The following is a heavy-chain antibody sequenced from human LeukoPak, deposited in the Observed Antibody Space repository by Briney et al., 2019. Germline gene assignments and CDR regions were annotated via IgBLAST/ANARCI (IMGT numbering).Heavy chain of an antibody. CDR1: EFSFRSYW. J-gene: IGHJ4*02. D-gene: IGHD3-22*01. CDR3: ARDLGYHDRDGYYFDP. V-gene: IGHV3-7*04. CDR2: INQDGSEK. Sequence: PGGSLRLSCAASEFSFRSYWMSWVRQAPGKGLEWVANINQDGSEKYYVDSVKGRFTISRDNAKNSLHLQMNSLRAEDTAVYYCARDLGYHDRDGYYFDPWGQGTLVTVSS.